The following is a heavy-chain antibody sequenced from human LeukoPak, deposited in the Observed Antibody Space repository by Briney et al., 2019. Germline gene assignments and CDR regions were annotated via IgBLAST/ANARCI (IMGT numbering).Heavy chain of an antibody. D-gene: IGHD3-10*01. CDR3: ARAVLWVGELLKYLDY. J-gene: IGHJ4*02. CDR2: INTYNGNT. Sequence: ASVKVSCKASGYSFMNYGISWVRQAPGQGLEWIGWINTYNGNTNYAEELQGRATMTTDTSTSTAYMELRSLTSDDTAAYYCARAVLWVGELLKYLDYWGQGTLVTVSS. CDR1: GYSFMNYG. V-gene: IGHV1-18*01.